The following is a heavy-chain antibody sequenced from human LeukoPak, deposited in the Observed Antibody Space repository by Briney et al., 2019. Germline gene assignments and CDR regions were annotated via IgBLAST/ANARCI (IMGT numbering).Heavy chain of an antibody. CDR1: GFTFGDYA. J-gene: IGHJ3*02. Sequence: GGSLRLSCTASGFTFGDYAMSWVRQAPGKGLEWVGFIRSKAYGGTTEYAASVKGGFTISRDDSKSIAYLQMNSLKTEDAAVYYCTRDWVRGYSYGLRAFDIWGQGTMVTVSS. CDR3: TRDWVRGYSYGLRAFDI. V-gene: IGHV3-49*04. D-gene: IGHD5-18*01. CDR2: IRSKAYGGTT.